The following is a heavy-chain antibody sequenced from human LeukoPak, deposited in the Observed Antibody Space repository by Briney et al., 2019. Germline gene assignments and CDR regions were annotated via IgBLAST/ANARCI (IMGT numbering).Heavy chain of an antibody. CDR1: GGTFSSYA. Sequence: ASLTLSCTASGGTFSSYAMSWVRQAPGQGLEWMGGIIPIVGTANYAQKFQGRVTITTDESTSTGYMDLSSLRSEDRAVSYCARSSSTYYYYYYMDVWGKGSTVTVSS. V-gene: IGHV1-69*05. CDR2: IIPIVGTA. CDR3: ARSSSTYYYYYYMDV. J-gene: IGHJ6*03. D-gene: IGHD6-6*01.